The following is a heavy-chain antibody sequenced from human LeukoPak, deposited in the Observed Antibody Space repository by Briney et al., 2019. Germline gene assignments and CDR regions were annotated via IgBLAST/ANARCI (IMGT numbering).Heavy chain of an antibody. CDR3: ARVRLADERAWAY. CDR2: ITPKSGDT. Sequence: EASEKVSCKASGYTFSDFYIHWVRQAPGQGLEYVGWITPKSGDTYSPQRFQGRVTMTRDASISTAYMELSSLRSDDTAVYFCARVRLADERAWAYWGQGTLVTVSS. CDR1: GYTFSDFY. J-gene: IGHJ4*02. D-gene: IGHD3-3*02. V-gene: IGHV1-2*02.